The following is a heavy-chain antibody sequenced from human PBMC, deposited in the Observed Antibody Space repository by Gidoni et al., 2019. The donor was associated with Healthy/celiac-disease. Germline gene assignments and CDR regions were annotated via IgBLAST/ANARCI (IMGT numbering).Heavy chain of an antibody. Sequence: EVQLVESGGGLVQPGGSLSLSCAASGFTFSSYSMNWVRHAPGKGLEWVSYISSSSSTIYYADSVKGRFTISRDNAKNSLYLQMNSLRAEDTAVYYCARALGRTAVAGTLDYWGQGTLVTVSS. CDR2: ISSSSSTI. CDR3: ARALGRTAVAGTLDY. D-gene: IGHD6-19*01. CDR1: GFTFSSYS. V-gene: IGHV3-48*01. J-gene: IGHJ4*02.